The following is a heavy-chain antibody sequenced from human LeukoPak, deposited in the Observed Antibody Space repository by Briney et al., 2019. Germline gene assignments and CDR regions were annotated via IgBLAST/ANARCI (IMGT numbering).Heavy chain of an antibody. J-gene: IGHJ5*02. Sequence: GSLRLSCAASGFTFSNYAMHWVRQAPGKGLEWVAVISYDGSNKYYADSVKGRFTISRDNSKNTLYLQMNSLRAEDTAIYYCARDPYYYGSGPLDPWGQGTLVTVSS. CDR1: GFTFSNYA. V-gene: IGHV3-30*04. CDR3: ARDPYYYGSGPLDP. CDR2: ISYDGSNK. D-gene: IGHD3-10*01.